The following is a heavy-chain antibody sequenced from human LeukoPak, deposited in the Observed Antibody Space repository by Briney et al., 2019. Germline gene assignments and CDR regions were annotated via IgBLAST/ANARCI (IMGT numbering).Heavy chain of an antibody. CDR1: GGSISSGNNY. D-gene: IGHD3-10*01. V-gene: IGHV4-61*02. Sequence: TLSLTCTVSGGSISSGNNYWSWIRQPAGKGLEWIGRVYTSGSTNYNPSLKSRVTISIDTSKNQFSLKLSSVTAADTAVYYCAREANYYGSGSYFEGTFDHWGQGSLVTVSS. J-gene: IGHJ4*02. CDR2: VYTSGST. CDR3: AREANYYGSGSYFEGTFDH.